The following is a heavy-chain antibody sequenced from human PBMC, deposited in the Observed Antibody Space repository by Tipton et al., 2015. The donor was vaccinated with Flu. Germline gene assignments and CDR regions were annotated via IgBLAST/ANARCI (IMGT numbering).Heavy chain of an antibody. Sequence: TLSLTCTVSGASVSSSAYYWAWVRQPPGKRLEWIGNVYQSGSTSHNPSLKSRVTISIDTSADQFFLKLKSVTAADTAVYFCASFVRPYFTNGLDVWGQGTTVTVSS. D-gene: IGHD3-10*02. CDR3: ASFVRPYFTNGLDV. CDR1: GASVSSSAYY. CDR2: VYQSGST. J-gene: IGHJ6*02. V-gene: IGHV4-39*07.